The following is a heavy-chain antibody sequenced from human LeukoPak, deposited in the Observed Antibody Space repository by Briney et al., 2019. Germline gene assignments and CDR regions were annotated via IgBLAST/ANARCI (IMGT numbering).Heavy chain of an antibody. V-gene: IGHV3-23*01. CDR3: AKGMITFGGVIALDAFDI. CDR1: GFTFSTYA. CDR2: ISASGDKT. J-gene: IGHJ3*02. Sequence: GGSLRLSCAASGFTFSTYAMSWVRQAPGKGLAWVSVISASGDKTYYADSVKGRFTISRDNSKNTLYLQMNSLRAEDTAVYYCAKGMITFGGVIALDAFDIWGQGTMVTVSS. D-gene: IGHD3-16*02.